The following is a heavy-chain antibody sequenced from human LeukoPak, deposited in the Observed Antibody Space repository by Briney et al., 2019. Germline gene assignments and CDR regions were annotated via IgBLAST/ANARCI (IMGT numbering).Heavy chain of an antibody. V-gene: IGHV3-30*18. Sequence: GRSLRLSCAASGFTFSSYGMHWVRQAPGKGLEWVAVISYDGSNKYYADSVKGRFTISRDNSKNTLYLQMNSLRAEDTAVYYCAKPYFYGDYRDYWGQGTLVTVSS. D-gene: IGHD4-17*01. CDR2: ISYDGSNK. CDR3: AKPYFYGDYRDY. CDR1: GFTFSSYG. J-gene: IGHJ4*02.